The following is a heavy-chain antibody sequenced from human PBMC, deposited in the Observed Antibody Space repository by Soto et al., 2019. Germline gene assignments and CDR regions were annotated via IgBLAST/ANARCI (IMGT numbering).Heavy chain of an antibody. CDR2: INHSGST. V-gene: IGHV4-34*01. J-gene: IGHJ4*02. CDR3: ARGIPITMIVVVPPPFDY. Sequence: SETLSLTCAVYGGSFSGYYWSWIRQPPGKGLEWIGEINHSGSTNYNPSLKSRVTISVDTSKNQFSLKLSSVTAADTAVYYCARGIPITMIVVVPPPFDYWGQGTLVTVSS. CDR1: GGSFSGYY. D-gene: IGHD3-22*01.